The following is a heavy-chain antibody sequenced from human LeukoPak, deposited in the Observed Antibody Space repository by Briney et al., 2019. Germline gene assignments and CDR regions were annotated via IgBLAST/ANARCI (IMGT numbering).Heavy chain of an antibody. CDR1: GFTFSAYA. V-gene: IGHV3-64D*06. Sequence: GSLRLSCSGSGFTFSAYAIHWFRQAPGKGPEYVSLINTSGDKTYYADSVKGRFTISRDNSKNTVSLQMSSLRAEDTAMYYCVKDLYKGDTSTWYYFDYWGQGTLVTVSS. CDR3: VKDLYKGDTSTWYYFDY. D-gene: IGHD6-13*01. J-gene: IGHJ4*02. CDR2: INTSGDKT.